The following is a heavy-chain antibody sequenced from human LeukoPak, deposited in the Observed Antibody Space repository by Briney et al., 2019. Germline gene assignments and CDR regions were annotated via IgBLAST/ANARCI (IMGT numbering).Heavy chain of an antibody. CDR3: AKDETYYDYVWGNYRLSDAFDI. J-gene: IGHJ3*02. CDR2: ISSSSSYI. CDR1: GFTFSSYS. V-gene: IGHV3-21*04. Sequence: GGSLRLSCAASGFTFSSYSMNWVRQAPGKGLEWVSSISSSSSYIYYADSVKGRFTISRDNSKNTLYLQMNRLRVEDTAVYYCAKDETYYDYVWGNYRLSDAFDIWGQGTMVTVSS. D-gene: IGHD3-16*02.